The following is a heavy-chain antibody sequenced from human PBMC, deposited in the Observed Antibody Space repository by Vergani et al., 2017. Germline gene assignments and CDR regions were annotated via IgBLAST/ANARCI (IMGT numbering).Heavy chain of an antibody. Sequence: EVQLVESGGGLVKRGGSLRLSCAASGFTFSSYSMNWVRQAPGKGLEWVSSISSSSSYIYYADSVKGRFTISRDNSKNTLYLQMNSLRAEDTAVYYCASQYDEGYWGQGTLVTVSS. CDR2: ISSSSSYI. V-gene: IGHV3-21*01. CDR3: ASQYDEGY. CDR1: GFTFSSYS. J-gene: IGHJ4*02. D-gene: IGHD3-16*01.